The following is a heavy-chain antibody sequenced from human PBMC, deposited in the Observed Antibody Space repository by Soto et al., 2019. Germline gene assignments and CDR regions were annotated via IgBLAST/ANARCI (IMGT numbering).Heavy chain of an antibody. V-gene: IGHV1-58*01. CDR1: GFTFTSSA. D-gene: IGHD6-19*01. CDR2: IVVGSGNT. J-gene: IGHJ6*02. Sequence: ASVKVSCKASGFTFTSSAVQWVRQARGQRLELIGWIVVGSGNTNYAQKFQERVTITRDMSTSTAYMELSSLRSEDTAVYYCAAKNPQDSRGFYYYYYGMDVWGQGTTVTVSS. CDR3: AAKNPQDSRGFYYYYYGMDV.